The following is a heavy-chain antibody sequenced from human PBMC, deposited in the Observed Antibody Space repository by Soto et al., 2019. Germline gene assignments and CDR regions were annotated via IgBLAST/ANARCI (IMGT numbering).Heavy chain of an antibody. Sequence: QVQLVQSGAEVKKPGASVKVSCKASGYTFTSYGIRWVRQAPGQGLEWMAWISAYNGNTNYAQKLQGRVTMTPDTSSRIAYLELRSPSSVDTAVYYFARDRGRSNWNQRVRYYYGMDVWGQGTTVTVSS. D-gene: IGHD1-1*01. CDR1: GYTFTSYG. V-gene: IGHV1-18*04. CDR2: ISAYNGNT. CDR3: ARDRGRSNWNQRVRYYYGMDV. J-gene: IGHJ6*02.